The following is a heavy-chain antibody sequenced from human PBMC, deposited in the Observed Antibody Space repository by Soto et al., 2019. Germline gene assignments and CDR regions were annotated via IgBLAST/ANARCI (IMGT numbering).Heavy chain of an antibody. Sequence: QVQLQESGPGLVKPSQTLSLTCTVSGDSIGTGGYYWDWIRQHPGQGPEWIGYIHYSGNTYYNPPLTKRLTISLDTSKNQFSLPLSSVTAADTAVYYCATNHDDISGRTPLLFDSWGQGTLVTVSS. D-gene: IGHD3-22*01. CDR3: ATNHDDISGRTPLLFDS. CDR2: IHYSGNT. CDR1: GDSIGTGGYY. J-gene: IGHJ4*02. V-gene: IGHV4-31*03.